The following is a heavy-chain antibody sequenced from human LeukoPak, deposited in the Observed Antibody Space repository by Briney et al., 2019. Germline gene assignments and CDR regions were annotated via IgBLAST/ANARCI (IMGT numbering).Heavy chain of an antibody. Sequence: SVKVSCKASGYTFTGYYMHWVRQAPGQGLEWMGGIIPIFGTANYAQKFQGRVTITADESTSTAYMELSSLRSEDTAVYYCARGRNWFDPWGQGTLVTVSS. CDR2: IIPIFGTA. J-gene: IGHJ5*02. CDR3: ARGRNWFDP. V-gene: IGHV1-69*13. CDR1: GYTFTGYY.